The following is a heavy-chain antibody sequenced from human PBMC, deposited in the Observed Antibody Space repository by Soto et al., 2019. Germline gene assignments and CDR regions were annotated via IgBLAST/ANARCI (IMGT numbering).Heavy chain of an antibody. Sequence: GESLKISCDVFGYNFVSYWIGWVRRSPGKGLEWMGIIYPDTSNTRYSPSFQGQVTISADRSVSTAYLQWSSLKASDSATYYCARRFCINSTNCPVGYGFDVWGQGTTVTVS. CDR2: IYPDTSNT. CDR3: ARRFCINSTNCPVGYGFDV. CDR1: GYNFVSYW. V-gene: IGHV5-51*01. D-gene: IGHD2-8*01. J-gene: IGHJ6*02.